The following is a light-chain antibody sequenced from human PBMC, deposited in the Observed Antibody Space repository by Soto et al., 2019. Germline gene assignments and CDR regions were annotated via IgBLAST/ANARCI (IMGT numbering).Light chain of an antibody. CDR1: WYNIGKNL. Sequence: QSVLTQPPSASGTPGQTVTISCSGGWYNIGKNLGYWYQQLPGTAPKLLIYMTNQRPSGVPDRFSGSKSGSAASLAVSGLRSEDEAVYYCAACDDSLRAWVFGGGTKLTVL. V-gene: IGLV1-47*01. CDR2: MTN. CDR3: AACDDSLRAWV. J-gene: IGLJ3*02.